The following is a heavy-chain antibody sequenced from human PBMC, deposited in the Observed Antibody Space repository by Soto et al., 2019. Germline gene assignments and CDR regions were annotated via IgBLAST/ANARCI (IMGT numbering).Heavy chain of an antibody. V-gene: IGHV1-2*02. Sequence: ASVKVSCKASGYTFTGYYMHWVRQAPGQGLEWMGWINPNRGGTNYAQKFQGRVTMTRDTSISTAYMELSRLRSDDTAVYSCARDITGTTTRVNAFDIWGQGTMVTVSS. CDR3: ARDITGTTTRVNAFDI. J-gene: IGHJ3*02. CDR2: INPNRGGT. CDR1: GYTFTGYY. D-gene: IGHD1-20*01.